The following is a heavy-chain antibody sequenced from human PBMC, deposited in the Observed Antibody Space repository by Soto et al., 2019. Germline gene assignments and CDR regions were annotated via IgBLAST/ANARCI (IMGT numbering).Heavy chain of an antibody. Sequence: SLRLSFEASGFPFTGYALSWVCLAPLKVLEWVSAISGHGDATFYADSVKGRFTISRDNSKNTMYLHMNSLRAEDTALYYCANSRVSMVRGLIIIPNYWGQGTLVTVSS. CDR1: GFPFTGYA. J-gene: IGHJ4*02. D-gene: IGHD3-10*01. CDR2: ISGHGDAT. CDR3: ANSRVSMVRGLIIIPNY. V-gene: IGHV3-23*01.